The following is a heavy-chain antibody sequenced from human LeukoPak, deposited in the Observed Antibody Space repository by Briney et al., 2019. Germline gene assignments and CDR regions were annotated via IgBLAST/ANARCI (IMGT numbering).Heavy chain of an antibody. J-gene: IGHJ4*02. D-gene: IGHD2-15*01. V-gene: IGHV1-2*02. CDR2: INPNSGGT. Sequence: ASVKVSCKASGYTFTGSYIHWVRQAPGQGLEWMGWINPNSGGTNSAQKFQGRVTMTRDTSVSTAYMELSRLRSDDTALYYCARETGYCSGGRCYFIYWGQGTLVTVSS. CDR3: ARETGYCSGGRCYFIY. CDR1: GYTFTGSY.